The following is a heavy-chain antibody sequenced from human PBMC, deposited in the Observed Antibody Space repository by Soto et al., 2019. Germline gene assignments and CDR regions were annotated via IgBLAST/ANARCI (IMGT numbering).Heavy chain of an antibody. Sequence: GASVKVSCKASGYTFTSYDINWVRQAAGHGLEWMGWMDPKSGYTDYAQKFQGRVTITADESTSTAYMELSSLRSEDTAVYYCARVAPVDYSNYAWFDPWGQGTLVTVSS. J-gene: IGHJ5*02. CDR2: MDPKSGYT. D-gene: IGHD4-4*01. CDR3: ARVAPVDYSNYAWFDP. CDR1: GYTFTSYD. V-gene: IGHV1-8*01.